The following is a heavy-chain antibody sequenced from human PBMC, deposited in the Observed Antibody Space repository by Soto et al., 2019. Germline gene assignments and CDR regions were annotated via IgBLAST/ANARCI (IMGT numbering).Heavy chain of an antibody. Sequence: PSETLSLTCTVSGGSISSYYWSWIRQPPGKGLEWIGDIYHSGSTNYNPSLKSRVTISVDTSKNQFSLKLSSVTAADTAVYYCARARVVIRYYYYMDVWGKGTTVTVSS. CDR2: IYHSGST. CDR1: GGSISSYY. CDR3: ARARVVIRYYYYMDV. D-gene: IGHD3-3*01. J-gene: IGHJ6*03. V-gene: IGHV4-59*12.